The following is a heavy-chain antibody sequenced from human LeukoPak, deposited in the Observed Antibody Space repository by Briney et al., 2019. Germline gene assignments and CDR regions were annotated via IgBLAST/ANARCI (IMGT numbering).Heavy chain of an antibody. CDR3: ARFRGVAGTSPFDY. D-gene: IGHD6-19*01. J-gene: IGHJ4*02. CDR1: GFTFSSYG. Sequence: GRSLRLSCAASGFTFSSYGMHWVRQAPGKGLEWVAVIWYDGSNKYYADSVKGRFTISRDNSKNTLYLQMNSLRAEDTAVHYCARFRGVAGTSPFDYWGQGTLVTVSS. CDR2: IWYDGSNK. V-gene: IGHV3-33*01.